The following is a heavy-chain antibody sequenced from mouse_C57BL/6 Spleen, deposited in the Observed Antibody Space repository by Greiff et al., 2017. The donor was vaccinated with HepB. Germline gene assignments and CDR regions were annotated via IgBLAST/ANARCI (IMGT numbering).Heavy chain of an antibody. Sequence: QVQLQQPGAELVKPGASVKLSCKASGYTFTSYWMHWVKQRPGQGLEWIGMIHPNSGSTNYNEKFKSKATLTVDKSSSAAYMQLSSLTSEDSAVYYWARWGSGYAMDYWGQGTSVTVSS. V-gene: IGHV1-64*01. CDR2: IHPNSGST. CDR3: ARWGSGYAMDY. CDR1: GYTFTSYW. J-gene: IGHJ4*01. D-gene: IGHD3-2*02.